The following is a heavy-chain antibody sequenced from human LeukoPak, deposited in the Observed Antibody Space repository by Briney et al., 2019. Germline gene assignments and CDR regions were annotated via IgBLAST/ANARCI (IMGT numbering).Heavy chain of an antibody. CDR1: GFTFSAYW. V-gene: IGHV3-74*01. Sequence: GGSLRLSCAASGFTFSAYWMHWVRQPPGKGLVWVSRINSDGSTTTYADSVKGRFTISRDNAKNTPYLQMNSLRAEDTAVYYCARPSIAAVNWFDPWGQGTLVTVSS. CDR3: ARPSIAAVNWFDP. D-gene: IGHD6-13*01. J-gene: IGHJ5*02. CDR2: INSDGSTT.